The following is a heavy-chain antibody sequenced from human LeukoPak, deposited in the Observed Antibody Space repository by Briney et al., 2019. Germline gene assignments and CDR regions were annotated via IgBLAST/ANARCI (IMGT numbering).Heavy chain of an antibody. V-gene: IGHV4-39*01. CDR3: ARQNSGYDYYFDY. CDR2: IYYSGST. J-gene: IGHJ4*02. CDR1: GGSISSSSYY. D-gene: IGHD5-12*01. Sequence: SETLSLTCTVSGGSISSSSYYWGWIRQPPGKGLEWIGSIYYSGSTYYNPSLKSRVTISVDTSKNQFSLKLSSVTAADTAVYYCARQNSGYDYYFDYWGQGTLVTVSS.